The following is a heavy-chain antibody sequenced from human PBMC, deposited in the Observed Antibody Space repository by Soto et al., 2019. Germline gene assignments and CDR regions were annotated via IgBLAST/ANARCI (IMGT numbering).Heavy chain of an antibody. V-gene: IGHV2-5*02. CDR3: AHRRAVAGTALLDY. D-gene: IGHD6-19*01. CDR2: IYWDDDK. Sequence: QITLKESGPTLVKPTQTLTLTCTFSGFSLSTSGVGVGWIRQPPGEALEWLALIYWDDDKRFSPSLKSRLTITKDTSKDQVVLTVTNMDPVDTATYYCAHRRAVAGTALLDYWGQGTLVTVSS. J-gene: IGHJ4*02. CDR1: GFSLSTSGVG.